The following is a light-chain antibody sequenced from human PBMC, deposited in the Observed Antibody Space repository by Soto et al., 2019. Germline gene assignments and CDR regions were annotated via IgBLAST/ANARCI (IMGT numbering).Light chain of an antibody. CDR3: QQYKKWPMT. CDR2: DAT. V-gene: IGKV3-15*01. Sequence: EIVMTQSPDILSVSPGERATLSSRARQSVSANLAWYQRKPGQPPRLLIHDATTRASGIPARFSGSGSGTEFTLTISGLQSEGIAVYYCQQYKKWPMTFGGGNRVEVK. CDR1: QSVSAN. J-gene: IGKJ4*01.